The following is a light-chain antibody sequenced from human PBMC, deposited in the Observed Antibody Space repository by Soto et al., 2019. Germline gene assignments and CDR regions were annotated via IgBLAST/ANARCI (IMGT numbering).Light chain of an antibody. Sequence: DIQMTQSPSSLSASVGDRVTITCRASERIARHLNWYQQRPGKAPKLLIYAASTLQNGVPSRFRGGGSGTDFTLTISNLQPEDFATYYCQQTYSTLSITFGQGTRLEI. CDR2: AAS. CDR3: QQTYSTLSIT. V-gene: IGKV1-39*01. J-gene: IGKJ5*01. CDR1: ERIARH.